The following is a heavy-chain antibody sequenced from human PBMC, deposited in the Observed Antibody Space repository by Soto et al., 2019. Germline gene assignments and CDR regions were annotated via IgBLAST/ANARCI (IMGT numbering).Heavy chain of an antibody. J-gene: IGHJ4*02. CDR3: ARELRGYSYGPGEVY. CDR2: IYSSGTA. Sequence: PSETLSLTCTVSGGSITSSNYYWSWIRQSPGEGLEWIGHIYSSGTAYYNPSLMSRVSMSIDTSKNQFSLNLNSVTVADTAVYFCARELRGYSYGPGEVYWGRGTLVTVS. V-gene: IGHV4-30-4*01. CDR1: GGSITSSNYY. D-gene: IGHD5-18*01.